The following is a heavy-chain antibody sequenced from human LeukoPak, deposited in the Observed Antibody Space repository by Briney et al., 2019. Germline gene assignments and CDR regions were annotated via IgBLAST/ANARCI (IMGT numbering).Heavy chain of an antibody. V-gene: IGHV4-4*02. CDR1: GGSISNENW. D-gene: IGHD5-18*01. CDR3: ARVGYTYGYADH. Sequence: SETLSLTCAVSGGSISNENWWGWVRQPPGKGLEWIGEIYHSGSTNYIPSLKSRVTISVDKSKNQFSLKLTSVTAADTAVYYCARVGYTYGYADHWGQGTLVTVSS. CDR2: IYHSGST. J-gene: IGHJ4*02.